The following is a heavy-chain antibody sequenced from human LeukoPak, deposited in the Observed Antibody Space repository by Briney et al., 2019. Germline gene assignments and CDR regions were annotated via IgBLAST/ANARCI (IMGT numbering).Heavy chain of an antibody. CDR1: GGSIRGSSYY. V-gene: IGHV4-39*01. Sequence: TSETLSLTCTVSGGSIRGSSYYWVWIRQPPGKGLEWIGTIYYSGSTYYNPSLKSRVTISADTSKNQLSLKLMSVTAAGTALYYCARSAGVIINNWSDTSGQGTLVTVSP. CDR3: ARSAGVIINNWSDT. J-gene: IGHJ5*02. D-gene: IGHD3-3*01. CDR2: IYYSGST.